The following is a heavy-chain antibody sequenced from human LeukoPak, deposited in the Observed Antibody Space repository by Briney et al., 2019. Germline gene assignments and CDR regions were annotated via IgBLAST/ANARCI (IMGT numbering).Heavy chain of an antibody. D-gene: IGHD3-22*01. CDR2: IYYSGST. V-gene: IGHV4-39*07. Sequence: SETLSLTCTASGGSISSSSYYWGWIRQPPGKGLEWIGSIYYSGSTYYNPSLKSRVTISVDTSKNQFSLKLSSVTAADTAVYYCARESDDSSGYYWAFDYWGQGTLVTVSS. CDR3: ARESDDSSGYYWAFDY. CDR1: GGSISSSSYY. J-gene: IGHJ4*02.